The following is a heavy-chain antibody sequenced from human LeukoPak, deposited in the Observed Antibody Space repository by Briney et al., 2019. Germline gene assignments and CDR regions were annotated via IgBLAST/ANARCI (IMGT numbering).Heavy chain of an antibody. J-gene: IGHJ4*02. Sequence: PGGSLRLTCAASGFTFSIHSTNWVRQAPRKGLEWVSSITSSSSYIYYADSVKGRFTISRDDAKNSLYLQMDSLRAEDTAVYYCARDLAYGDGRYWGQGTLVTVSS. CDR3: ARDLAYGDGRY. D-gene: IGHD4-17*01. CDR2: ITSSSSYI. V-gene: IGHV3-21*01. CDR1: GFTFSIHS.